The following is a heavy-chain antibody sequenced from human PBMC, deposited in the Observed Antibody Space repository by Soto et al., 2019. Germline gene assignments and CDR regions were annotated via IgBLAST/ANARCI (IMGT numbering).Heavy chain of an antibody. J-gene: IGHJ5*02. D-gene: IGHD6-13*01. CDR2: INYGGAT. Sequence: QVQLQQRGAGLLKPSETLSLTCAVYNGPFSGYYWTWIRQSPGGGLEWIGEINYGGATKYNSSLKSRVAISLDTSKSQFSLNLTSVTAADTAVYYCARGVLSSSWYNWFDTWGQGTLVAVSS. CDR1: NGPFSGYY. CDR3: ARGVLSSSWYNWFDT. V-gene: IGHV4-34*01.